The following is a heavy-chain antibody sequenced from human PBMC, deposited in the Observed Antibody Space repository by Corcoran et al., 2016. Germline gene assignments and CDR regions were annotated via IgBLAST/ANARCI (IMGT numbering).Heavy chain of an antibody. J-gene: IGHJ3*02. V-gene: IGHV4-39*07. CDR1: GGSISSSNFY. D-gene: IGHD3-10*01. Sequence: QLQLQESGPGLVKPSETLSLSCTVSGGSISSSNFYWGWIRQSPGKGLEWIGSFYYSGRTYYTPSLKSRVTISLHTSKNQIPLKLNSVTAADTAVYYCARGHLGSSSDVFDIWGPGTMVTVSS. CDR2: FYYSGRT. CDR3: ARGHLGSSSDVFDI.